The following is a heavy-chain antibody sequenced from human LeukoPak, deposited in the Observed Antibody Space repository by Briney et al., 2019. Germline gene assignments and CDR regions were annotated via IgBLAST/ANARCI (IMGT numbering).Heavy chain of an antibody. V-gene: IGHV3-48*03. D-gene: IGHD2-2*01. Sequence: GGSLRLSCAVSGFTCSSYEMTWVRQAPGKGLEWVSYIGLGGSNIYYADSVRGRFTISRDNAKNSLYLQMNSLRAEDTAVYYCARDAGSSVRGIFDYWGQGTLVTVSS. CDR1: GFTCSSYE. CDR2: IGLGGSNI. J-gene: IGHJ4*02. CDR3: ARDAGSSVRGIFDY.